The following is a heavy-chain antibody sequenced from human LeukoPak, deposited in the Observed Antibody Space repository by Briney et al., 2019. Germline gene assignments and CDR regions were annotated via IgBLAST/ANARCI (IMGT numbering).Heavy chain of an antibody. D-gene: IGHD6-19*01. J-gene: IGHJ4*02. CDR2: IYSAGSGGYT. Sequence: PGGSLRLSCAASGFTVSSNYMSWVRQAPGKGLEWVSVIYSAGSGGYTYYADSVKGRFTISRDNSKNTLYLQMHSLRAEDTAVYYCASDPGGAGVLYWGQGTLVTVSS. V-gene: IGHV3-53*01. CDR3: ASDPGGAGVLY. CDR1: GFTVSSNY.